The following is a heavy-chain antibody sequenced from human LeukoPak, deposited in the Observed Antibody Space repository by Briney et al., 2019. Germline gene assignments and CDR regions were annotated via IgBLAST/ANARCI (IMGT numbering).Heavy chain of an antibody. D-gene: IGHD5-18*01. Sequence: GGSLRLSCAASGFTFSSYSMNWVRQAPGKGLEWVSSISSSSSYIYYADSVKGRFTISRDNAKNSLYLQMNSLRAEDTAVYYCARDWEAYSYGYYYYYMDVWGKGTTVTISS. J-gene: IGHJ6*03. V-gene: IGHV3-21*01. CDR2: ISSSSSYI. CDR3: ARDWEAYSYGYYYYYMDV. CDR1: GFTFSSYS.